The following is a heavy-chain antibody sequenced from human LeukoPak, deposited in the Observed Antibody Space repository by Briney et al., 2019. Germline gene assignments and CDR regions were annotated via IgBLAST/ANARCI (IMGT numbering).Heavy chain of an antibody. CDR1: GFTFSTYW. J-gene: IGHJ4*02. V-gene: IGHV3-7*05. D-gene: IGHD2-2*01. Sequence: GGSQRLSCAASGFTFSTYWMGWVRQAPGKGLEWVANIKQDGSEKYYVDSVKGRFTISRDDAKNSLYLQMNSLRAEDTALYYCARVPYCSSTSCYAIFDYWGQGTLVTVSS. CDR2: IKQDGSEK. CDR3: ARVPYCSSTSCYAIFDY.